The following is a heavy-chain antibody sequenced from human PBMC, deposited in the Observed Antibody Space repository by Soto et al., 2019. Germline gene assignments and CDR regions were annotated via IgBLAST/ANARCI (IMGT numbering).Heavy chain of an antibody. J-gene: IGHJ5*02. Sequence: QVQLLESGGGVVQPGRSLRLSCAASGFTFSSYAMHWVRQAPGKGLEWVAVITFGGSNKYYADSVKGRFTISRDNSKNTLYLQMNSLRAEDTAVYYCAKVVVPAGYNWFDPWGQGTLVTVSS. CDR2: ITFGGSNK. CDR3: AKVVVPAGYNWFDP. V-gene: IGHV3-30-3*01. CDR1: GFTFSSYA. D-gene: IGHD2-2*01.